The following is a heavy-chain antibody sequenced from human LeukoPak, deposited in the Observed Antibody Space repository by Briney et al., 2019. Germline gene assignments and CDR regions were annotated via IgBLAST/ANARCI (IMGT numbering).Heavy chain of an antibody. CDR3: ATIGTGDYREDS. CDR1: GFSVRNNY. J-gene: IGHJ4*02. V-gene: IGHV3-66*01. D-gene: IGHD3/OR15-3a*01. CDR2: IYAGDTI. Sequence: GGSLRLSCVVSGFSVRNNYVSWVRQAPGKGLEWVSVIYAGDTIHYADSVKGRFTISRDNSKDTVYLQMNSLRAEDTALYYCATIGTGDYREDSWGQGTLVTVSS.